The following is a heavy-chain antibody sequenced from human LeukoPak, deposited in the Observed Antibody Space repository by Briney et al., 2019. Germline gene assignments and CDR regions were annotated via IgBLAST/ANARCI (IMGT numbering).Heavy chain of an antibody. V-gene: IGHV4-38-2*02. CDR1: GYSISSGYY. J-gene: IGHJ6*03. Sequence: PSETLSLTCTVSGYSISSGYYWGWIRQPPGKGLEWIGSIYHSGSTYYNPSLKSRVTISVDTSKNQFSLKVTSVTAADTAVYYCARDTRYCSNTSCYFSYYYYMDVWGKGTTVTVSS. D-gene: IGHD2-2*01. CDR2: IYHSGST. CDR3: ARDTRYCSNTSCYFSYYYYMDV.